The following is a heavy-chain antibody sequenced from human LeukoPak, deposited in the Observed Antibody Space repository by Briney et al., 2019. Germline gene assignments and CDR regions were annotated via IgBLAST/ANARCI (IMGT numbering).Heavy chain of an antibody. V-gene: IGHV5-51*01. Sequence: RGESLKISCKGTGYNFTNYWIGWGRQMPGKGLEWMGIIYPGDSDTRYSPSFQGQVTISADKSISTAYLQWSSLKASDTAMYYCARRAAGTWWFVPWGQGTLVTVSS. CDR2: IYPGDSDT. J-gene: IGHJ5*02. CDR3: ARRAAGTWWFVP. CDR1: GYNFTNYW. D-gene: IGHD6-19*01.